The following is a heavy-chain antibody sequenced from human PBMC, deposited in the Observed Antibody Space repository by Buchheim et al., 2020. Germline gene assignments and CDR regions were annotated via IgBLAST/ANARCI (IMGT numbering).Heavy chain of an antibody. V-gene: IGHV3-30*03. Sequence: QVQLVESGGGVVQPGTSLRLSCAASGSTFLSSDMHWVRQAPGKGLEWVTLISYDGSNKYYADSVKGRFTISRANSKHTLYLQMNSLRTEDTAVYYCASSPSGGYMQYYGMDVWGQGAT. D-gene: IGHD5-12*01. CDR1: GSTFLSSD. CDR2: ISYDGSNK. J-gene: IGHJ6*02. CDR3: ASSPSGGYMQYYGMDV.